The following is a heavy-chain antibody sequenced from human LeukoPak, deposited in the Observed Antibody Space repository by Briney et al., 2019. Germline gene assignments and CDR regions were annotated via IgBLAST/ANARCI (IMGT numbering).Heavy chain of an antibody. Sequence: GGSLRLSCAASGFTFSSYWMHWVRQAPGKGLVWVSRINSDGSSTSYADSVKGRFTISRDNAKNTLYLQMNSLRAEDTAVYYCASFGSGSAGDGNWFDPWGQGTLVTVSS. CDR3: ASFGSGSAGDGNWFDP. CDR2: INSDGSST. D-gene: IGHD2-21*02. CDR1: GFTFSSYW. V-gene: IGHV3-74*01. J-gene: IGHJ5*02.